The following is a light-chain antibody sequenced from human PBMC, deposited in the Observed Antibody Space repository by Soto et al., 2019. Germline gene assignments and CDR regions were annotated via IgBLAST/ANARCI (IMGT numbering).Light chain of an antibody. V-gene: IGLV2-14*01. CDR2: EVS. Sequence: QSALTQPASVSGSPGQSITISCTGTSSDLAIYNYVSWYQLHPGKAPKLMVFEVSNRPSGVSYRFSGSKSGNTASLTISGLQAEDEADYFCSSYSISTAYLFGTGTKLTVL. CDR1: SSDLAIYNY. J-gene: IGLJ1*01. CDR3: SSYSISTAYL.